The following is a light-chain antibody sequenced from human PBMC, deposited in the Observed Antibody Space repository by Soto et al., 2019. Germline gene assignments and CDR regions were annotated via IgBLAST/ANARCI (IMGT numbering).Light chain of an antibody. CDR1: QDISNY. J-gene: IGKJ4*01. Sequence: IQMTQSPSSLSASVRDRVTITCQASQDISNYLNWYQQKPGKAPKLLIYDASNLETGVPSRFSGSGSGTDFTFTISSLQPEDIATYYCQQYDSLPLTFGGGTKVDIK. V-gene: IGKV1-33*01. CDR2: DAS. CDR3: QQYDSLPLT.